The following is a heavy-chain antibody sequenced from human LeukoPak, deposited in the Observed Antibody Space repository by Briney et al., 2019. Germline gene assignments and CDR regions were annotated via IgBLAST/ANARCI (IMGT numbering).Heavy chain of an antibody. V-gene: IGHV4-39*01. D-gene: IGHD5-12*01. CDR1: GFTISSYSMN. CDR3: ARPIEGRGYDYPVFDY. CDR2: IYYRGST. J-gene: IGHJ4*02. Sequence: PGGSLRLSCAASGFTISSYSMNWVRQAPGKGLEWIGSIYYRGSTFYNPSLTSRVTMSVDTPKNQLSLRLSSVTAADTAVYFCARPIEGRGYDYPVFDYWGQGTLVTVSS.